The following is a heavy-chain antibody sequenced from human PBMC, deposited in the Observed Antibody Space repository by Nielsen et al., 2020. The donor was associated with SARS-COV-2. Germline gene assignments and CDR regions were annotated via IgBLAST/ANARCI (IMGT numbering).Heavy chain of an antibody. CDR3: TKVLFSSSWQAPFDS. V-gene: IGHV3-74*03. Sequence: GESLKISCAASGFTFSSHSMHWVRQGPGKGLTWVSRIKSDGSSRTYADSVKGRFTVSRDNAKNTLYLQMNSLRPEDTAVYYCTKVLFSSSWQAPFDSWGQGTLVTVSS. J-gene: IGHJ4*02. D-gene: IGHD6-13*01. CDR1: GFTFSSHS. CDR2: IKSDGSSR.